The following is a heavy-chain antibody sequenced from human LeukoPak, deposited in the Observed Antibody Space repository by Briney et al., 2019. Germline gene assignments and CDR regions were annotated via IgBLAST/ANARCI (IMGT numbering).Heavy chain of an antibody. CDR3: ARDWYYDSAGYFPY. CDR2: IWNDGSDQ. D-gene: IGHD3-22*01. Sequence: GGSLRLSCAASGFTFSRYAMHWVRQAPGKGLEWVAFIWNDGSDQNYADSVKGRFTISRDNSKKMVYVQMNSLRVDDTAVYYCARDWYYDSAGYFPYWGLGTLVTVSS. CDR1: GFTFSRYA. J-gene: IGHJ4*02. V-gene: IGHV3-33*01.